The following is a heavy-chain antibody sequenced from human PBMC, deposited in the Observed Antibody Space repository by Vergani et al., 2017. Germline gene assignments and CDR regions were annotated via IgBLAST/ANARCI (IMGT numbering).Heavy chain of an antibody. CDR1: GYTFTGYY. D-gene: IGHD1-1*01. CDR2: INPNSGGT. CDR3: ARDRATGLPHYGMDG. Sequence: QVQLVQSGAEVKKPGASVKASCKASGYTFTGYYMHWVRQAPGQGLEWMGWINPNSGGTNYAQKFQGRVTMTRDTSISTAYMELSRLRSDDTAVYYGARDRATGLPHYGMDGWGQGSTVTVSS. J-gene: IGHJ6*01. V-gene: IGHV1-2*02.